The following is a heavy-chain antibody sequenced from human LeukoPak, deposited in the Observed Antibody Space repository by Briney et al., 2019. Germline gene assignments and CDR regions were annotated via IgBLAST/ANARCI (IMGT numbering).Heavy chain of an antibody. CDR1: GGTFSSYA. J-gene: IGHJ4*02. Sequence: EASVKVSCKASGGTFSSYAISWVRQAPGQGLEWMGRIIPIFGTANYAQKFQGRVTITTDESTSTAYMELSSLRSEDTAVYYCARAWGSISGNSRYDYWGQGTLVTVSS. CDR2: IIPIFGTA. CDR3: ARAWGSISGNSRYDY. D-gene: IGHD1-20*01. V-gene: IGHV1-69*05.